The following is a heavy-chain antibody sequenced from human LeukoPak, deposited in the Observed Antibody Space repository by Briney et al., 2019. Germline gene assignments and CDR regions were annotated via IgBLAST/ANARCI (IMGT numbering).Heavy chain of an antibody. Sequence: GASVKVSCKASGYTFTGYYMHWVRQAPGQGLEWMGWINPNSGGTNYAQKFQGRVTMTRDTSISTAYMELSRLRSDDTAVYYCARDMYYYDSGGFGAANDAFDIWGQGTMVTVSS. CDR1: GYTFTGYY. V-gene: IGHV1-2*02. CDR2: INPNSGGT. J-gene: IGHJ3*02. CDR3: ARDMYYYDSGGFGAANDAFDI. D-gene: IGHD3-22*01.